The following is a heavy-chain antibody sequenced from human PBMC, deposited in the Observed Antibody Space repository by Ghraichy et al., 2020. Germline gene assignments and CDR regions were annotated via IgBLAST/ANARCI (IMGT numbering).Heavy chain of an antibody. CDR3: ARQESSIAAPLDY. V-gene: IGHV4-39*01. CDR1: GGSISSSSYY. D-gene: IGHD6-6*01. Sequence: SETLSLTCTVSGGSISSSSYYWGWIRQPPGKGLEWIGSIYYSGSTYYNPSLKSRVTISVDTSKDQFSLKLSSVTAADTAVYYCARQESSIAAPLDYWGQGTLVTVSS. CDR2: IYYSGST. J-gene: IGHJ4*02.